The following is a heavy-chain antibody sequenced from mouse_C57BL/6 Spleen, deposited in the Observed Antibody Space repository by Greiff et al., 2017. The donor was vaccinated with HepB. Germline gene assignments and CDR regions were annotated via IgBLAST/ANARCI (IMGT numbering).Heavy chain of an antibody. J-gene: IGHJ3*01. CDR3: ARRDSNWDVGFAY. CDR2: IYPGDGDT. D-gene: IGHD4-1*01. CDR1: GYAFSSYW. Sequence: QVQLQQSGAELVKPGASVKISCKASGYAFSSYWMNWVKQRPGKGLEWIGQIYPGDGDTNYNGKFKGKATLTADKSSITAYMQLSSLTSEDSAVYFGARRDSNWDVGFAYWGQGTLVTVSA. V-gene: IGHV1-80*01.